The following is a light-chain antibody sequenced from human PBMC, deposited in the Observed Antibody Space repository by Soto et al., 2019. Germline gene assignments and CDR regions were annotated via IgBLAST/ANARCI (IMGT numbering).Light chain of an antibody. CDR2: EAS. CDR3: RHYNSYSIT. J-gene: IGKJ5*01. CDR1: QSISRW. Sequence: DIQMTQSPSTLSASVGDRVTITCRASQSISRWLAWYQQKPGKAPKLLIYEASTLESGVPSRFSGSGSGTETPITSRSRQPYHLPTYYCRHYNSYSITCGHGTRLKIK. V-gene: IGKV1-5*01.